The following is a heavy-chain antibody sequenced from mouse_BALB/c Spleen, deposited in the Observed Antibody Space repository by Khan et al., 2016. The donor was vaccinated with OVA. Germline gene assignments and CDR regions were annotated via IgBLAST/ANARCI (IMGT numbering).Heavy chain of an antibody. Sequence: LKQSGPELVKPGASVRMSCKASGYTFTGYVMHWVKQKPGQGLEWIGYINPYNDATKYNEDFKGKATLTSDKSSSTAYMELSSLTSEDSAVYYCARGNWESYYFDYWGQGITLTVSS. CDR2: INPYNDAT. D-gene: IGHD4-1*01. CDR3: ARGNWESYYFDY. V-gene: IGHV1S136*01. CDR1: GYTFTGYV. J-gene: IGHJ2*01.